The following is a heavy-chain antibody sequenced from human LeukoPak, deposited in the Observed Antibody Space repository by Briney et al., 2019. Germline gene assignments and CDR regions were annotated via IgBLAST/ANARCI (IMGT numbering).Heavy chain of an antibody. Sequence: GASVKVSCKASGYIFIGYYMHWVRQAPGQGLEWMGWINPNSGGTNYAQKLQGRVTMTTDTSTSTAYMELRSLRSDDTAVYYCARVEQQLAPYWYFDLWGRGTLVTVSS. CDR2: INPNSGGT. CDR3: ARVEQQLAPYWYFDL. J-gene: IGHJ2*01. V-gene: IGHV1-2*02. D-gene: IGHD6-13*01. CDR1: GYIFIGYY.